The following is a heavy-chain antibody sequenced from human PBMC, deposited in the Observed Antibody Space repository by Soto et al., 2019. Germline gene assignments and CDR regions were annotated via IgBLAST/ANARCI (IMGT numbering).Heavy chain of an antibody. Sequence: SETLSLTCTVSGGSIRSGGYYWSWIRQHPGKGLEWIGYIYYSGSTYHNPSLKSRVTISVDTSKNQFSLKLSSVTAADTAVYYCARRSPGSFCFDYWGQGALVTVSS. D-gene: IGHD3-10*01. CDR2: IYYSGST. CDR1: GGSIRSGGYY. J-gene: IGHJ4*02. V-gene: IGHV4-31*03. CDR3: ARRSPGSFCFDY.